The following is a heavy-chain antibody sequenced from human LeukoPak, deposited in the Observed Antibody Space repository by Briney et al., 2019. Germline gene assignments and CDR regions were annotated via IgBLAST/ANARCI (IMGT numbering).Heavy chain of an antibody. J-gene: IGHJ4*02. CDR2: ISSSGSTI. V-gene: IGHV3-48*03. CDR1: GFTFSSYE. CDR3: ARVGWEPLAFDY. Sequence: GGSLRLSCAASGFTFSSYEMNWVRQAPGKGLEWVSHISSSGSTIYYADSVKGRFTISRDNAKNSLYLQMNSLRAEDTAVYYCARVGWEPLAFDYWGQGTLVTVSS. D-gene: IGHD1-26*01.